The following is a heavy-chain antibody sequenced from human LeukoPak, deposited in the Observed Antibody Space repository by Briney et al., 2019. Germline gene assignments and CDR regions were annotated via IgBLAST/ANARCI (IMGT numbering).Heavy chain of an antibody. CDR2: IYTSGST. D-gene: IGHD1-26*01. CDR1: GGSISSGSYY. Sequence: SETLSLTCTVSGGSISSGSYYWSWIRQPAGKGLEWIGRIYTSGSTNYNPSLKSRVTISVDTSKNQFSLKLSSVTAAGTAVYYCARDRAEWELLPIYDYWGPGTLVTVSS. V-gene: IGHV4-61*02. CDR3: ARDRAEWELLPIYDY. J-gene: IGHJ4*02.